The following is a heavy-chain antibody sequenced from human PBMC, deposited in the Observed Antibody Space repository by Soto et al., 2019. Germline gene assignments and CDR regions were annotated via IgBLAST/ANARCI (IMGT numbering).Heavy chain of an antibody. CDR1: VSTFSSYG. V-gene: IGHV3-33*08. D-gene: IGHD1-1*01. CDR2: IWYDGSNK. Sequence: ALRVSSGASVSTFSSYGTHWGRQAPGKGLEWVAVIWYDGSNKYYAESVKGRFTTSRDNSKNTLYLQMNSLRAEDTAVYYCANAPWGTEYGMDVWGQGTTVTVSS. J-gene: IGHJ6*02. CDR3: ANAPWGTEYGMDV.